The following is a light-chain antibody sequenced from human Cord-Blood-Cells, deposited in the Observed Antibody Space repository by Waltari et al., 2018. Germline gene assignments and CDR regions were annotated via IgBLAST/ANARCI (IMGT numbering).Light chain of an antibody. CDR2: GAS. Sequence: EIVMTQSPATLSVSPGARATLSCRASQSVSSNLAWYQQKPGQAPRLLIYGASTRANGIPARVSGSGSGTEFTLTISSLQFEDFAVYYCQQYNNWPPWTFGQGTKVEIK. J-gene: IGKJ1*01. CDR1: QSVSSN. CDR3: QQYNNWPPWT. V-gene: IGKV3-15*01.